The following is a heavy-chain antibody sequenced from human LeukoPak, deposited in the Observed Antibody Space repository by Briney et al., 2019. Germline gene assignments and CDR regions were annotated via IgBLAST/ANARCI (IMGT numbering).Heavy chain of an antibody. CDR3: ARDWELRWSQGAFDY. J-gene: IGHJ4*02. CDR1: GYTFTSYD. CDR2: MNPNSGNT. Sequence: ASVKVSCKASGYTFTSYDINWVRQATGQGLEWMGWMNPNSGNTGYAQKFQGRVTMTRDTAVTTAYMDLSRLTSDDTAVYYCARDWELRWSQGAFDYWGQGSLVTVSS. D-gene: IGHD3-10*01. V-gene: IGHV1-8*01.